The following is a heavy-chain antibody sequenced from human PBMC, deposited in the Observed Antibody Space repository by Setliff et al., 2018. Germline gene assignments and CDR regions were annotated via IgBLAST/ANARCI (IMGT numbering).Heavy chain of an antibody. D-gene: IGHD3-16*01. CDR3: ARLRGAFDY. CDR1: GGSISSYY. CDR2: IYYSGST. V-gene: IGHV4-59*01. Sequence: SETLSLTCTVSGGSISSYYWSWIRQPPGKRLEWIGYIYYSGSTNYNPSLESRATISVDTSKNQFSLRLNSATAADTAVYYCARLRGAFDYWGQGTLVTVSS. J-gene: IGHJ4*02.